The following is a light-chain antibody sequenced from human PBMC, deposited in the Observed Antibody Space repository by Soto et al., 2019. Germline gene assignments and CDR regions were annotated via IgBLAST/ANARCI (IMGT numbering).Light chain of an antibody. CDR1: YDISSS. CDR2: DSS. J-gene: IGKJ1*01. CDR3: QQYNSYRA. Sequence: DIQLTQSPSFLSASVEDRVTISCRASYDISSSLAWYQQEPGKPPKLLIYDSSTLQTGVPSRFTGSGSGRKFTLTISSLQPDDSATYYCQQYNSYRAFGQGTKVEI. V-gene: IGKV1-9*01.